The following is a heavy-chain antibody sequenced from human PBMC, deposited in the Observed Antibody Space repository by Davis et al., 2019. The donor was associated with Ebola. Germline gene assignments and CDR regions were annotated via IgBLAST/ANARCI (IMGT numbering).Heavy chain of an antibody. J-gene: IGHJ5*02. D-gene: IGHD6-13*01. V-gene: IGHV4-34*01. CDR3: ARRGTSSWYAGWFDP. CDR2: INHSGST. Sequence: SETLSLTCAVYGGSFSGYYWSWIRQPPGKGLEWIGEINHSGSTNYNPSLKSRVTISVDTSKNQFPLKLSSVTAADTAMYYCARRGTSSWYAGWFDPWGQGTLVTVSS. CDR1: GGSFSGYY.